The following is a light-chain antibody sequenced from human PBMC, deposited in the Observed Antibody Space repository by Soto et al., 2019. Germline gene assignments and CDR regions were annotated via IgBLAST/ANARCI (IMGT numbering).Light chain of an antibody. CDR2: DAS. Sequence: EMVLTQSPATLSLSPGERATLSCRASQSVSSYLAWYQQKPGQAPRLLIYDASNRATGITARFSGSGSGTDFTLTISRLAAEYFAVYDCQHRRNWPAYSFGQGTKREIK. CDR3: QHRRNWPAYS. J-gene: IGKJ2*03. V-gene: IGKV3-11*01. CDR1: QSVSSY.